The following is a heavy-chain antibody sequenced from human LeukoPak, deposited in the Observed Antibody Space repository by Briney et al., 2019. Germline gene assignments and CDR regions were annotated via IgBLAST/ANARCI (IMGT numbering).Heavy chain of an antibody. V-gene: IGHV3-74*01. CDR3: AISRYSGTSLDY. Sequence: GGSLRLSCAASGFTFSSYWMHWVRQAPGKGLVWVSRINSDGGTTTYADSVKGRFTISRDNAKSTLYLQMNSLRIEDTAVYYCAISRYSGTSLDYWGQGSLVTVPS. J-gene: IGHJ4*02. D-gene: IGHD1-26*01. CDR2: INSDGGTT. CDR1: GFTFSSYW.